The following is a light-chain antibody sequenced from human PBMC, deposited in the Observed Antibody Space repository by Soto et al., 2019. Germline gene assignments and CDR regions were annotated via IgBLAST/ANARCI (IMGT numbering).Light chain of an antibody. Sequence: QSALTQPRSVSGSPGQSVTISCTGTSSDVGGYNYVSWYQQHPGKAPKLMIYDVTKRSSGVPDRFSGAKSGNTASLTISGLQDEDEADYYCCSYAGSYPWVFGGGTKVTVL. J-gene: IGLJ3*02. CDR3: CSYAGSYPWV. CDR2: DVT. V-gene: IGLV2-11*01. CDR1: SSDVGGYNY.